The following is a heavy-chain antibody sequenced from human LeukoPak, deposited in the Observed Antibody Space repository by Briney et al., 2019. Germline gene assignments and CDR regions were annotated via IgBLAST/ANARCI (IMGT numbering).Heavy chain of an antibody. V-gene: IGHV3-48*04. Sequence: PGGSLRLSCAASGFTSSSYSITWVRQAPGKGLEWVSYISSSSSTIYYADAVKGRFNISRDNAKNSLYLQMNSLRAEDTAVYYCARGEYYYDSSGYYYPLDYWGQGTLVTVSS. CDR2: ISSSSSTI. D-gene: IGHD3-22*01. J-gene: IGHJ4*02. CDR3: ARGEYYYDSSGYYYPLDY. CDR1: GFTSSSYS.